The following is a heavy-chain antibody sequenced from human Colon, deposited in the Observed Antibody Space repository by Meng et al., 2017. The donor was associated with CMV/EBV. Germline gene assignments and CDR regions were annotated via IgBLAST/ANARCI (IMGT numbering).Heavy chain of an antibody. D-gene: IGHD1-1*01. CDR2: ISGSGGST. Sequence: GESLKISCAASGFTFSSYAMSWVRQAPGKGLEWVSDISGSGGSTFYADSVKGRFTISRDNSKNTLYQQMNSLRAEDTAVYYCAKDLWTTGTYFDYWGQGTLVTVSS. J-gene: IGHJ4*02. CDR3: AKDLWTTGTYFDY. CDR1: GFTFSSYA. V-gene: IGHV3-23*01.